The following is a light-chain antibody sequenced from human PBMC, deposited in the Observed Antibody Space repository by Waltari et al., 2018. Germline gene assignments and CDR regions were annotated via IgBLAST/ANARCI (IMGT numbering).Light chain of an antibody. J-gene: IGKJ4*01. CDR2: WAS. CDR3: QQYYSKPLT. Sequence: DIVMTQSPDSLAVSLGERATINCKSSQSVLYSAKHKNYLAWYQQKPGQPPKLLIYWASTRESGVPDRFSGSGSETDFTLTISSLQAEDVAVYYCQQYYSKPLTFGGGTKVEIK. V-gene: IGKV4-1*01. CDR1: QSVLYSAKHKNY.